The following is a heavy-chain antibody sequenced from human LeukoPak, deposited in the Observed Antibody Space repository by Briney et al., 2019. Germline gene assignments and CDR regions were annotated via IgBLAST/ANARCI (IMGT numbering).Heavy chain of an antibody. Sequence: SETLSLTCSDSGLSIISYYWSWVRQTAGKGLEWIGRIYISGTTNYNPSLNSRVTMSIDTSKNQFSLKLTSVTAADRGVYYSARSGGYDYHIDHWGQGTQVTVSS. CDR1: GLSIISYY. CDR2: IYISGTT. D-gene: IGHD5-12*01. CDR3: ARSGGYDYHIDH. V-gene: IGHV4-4*07. J-gene: IGHJ4*02.